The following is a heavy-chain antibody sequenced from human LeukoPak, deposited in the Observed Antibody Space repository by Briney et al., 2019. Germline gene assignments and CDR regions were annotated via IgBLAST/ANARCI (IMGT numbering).Heavy chain of an antibody. J-gene: IGHJ4*02. CDR1: GFTFTDTY. V-gene: IGHV3-11*01. Sequence: PGGPLRLSCAVSGFTFTDTYMTWLRQPPGKGLESLSYISPSGTDISYADSVKGRFPISRDNAKNSLYLQMNSQRAEDTAVYYCTRDPRRLDYRGQGTLVTVSS. CDR2: ISPSGTDI. CDR3: TRDPRRLDY.